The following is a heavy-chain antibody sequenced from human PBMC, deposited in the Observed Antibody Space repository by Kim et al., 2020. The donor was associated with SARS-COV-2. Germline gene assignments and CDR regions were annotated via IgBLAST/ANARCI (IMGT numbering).Heavy chain of an antibody. D-gene: IGHD3-3*02. CDR1: GFTFSSYA. J-gene: IGHJ6*02. CDR3: ARDFYIFGVVIADLYYYYGMDV. Sequence: GGSLRLSCAASGFTFSSYAMHWVRQAPGKELEWVAAISYDGSNKYYADSVKGRFTISRDNSKNTLYLQMNSLRAEDTAVCYCARDFYIFGVVIADLYYYYGMDVWGQGTTVTVSS. V-gene: IGHV3-30*04. CDR2: ISYDGSNK.